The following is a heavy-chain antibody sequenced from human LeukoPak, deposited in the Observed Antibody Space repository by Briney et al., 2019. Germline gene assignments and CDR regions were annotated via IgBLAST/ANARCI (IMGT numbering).Heavy chain of an antibody. CDR2: ISYDGSNK. D-gene: IGHD1-26*01. J-gene: IGHJ4*02. CDR3: ARAGAQWELLINYFDY. CDR1: GFTFSSYA. Sequence: GGSLRLSCEASGFTFSSYAMHWVRQAPGKGLEWVAVISYDGSNKYYADSVKGRFTISRDNSKNTLYLQMNSLRAEDTAVYYCARAGAQWELLINYFDYWGQGTLVTVSS. V-gene: IGHV3-30-3*01.